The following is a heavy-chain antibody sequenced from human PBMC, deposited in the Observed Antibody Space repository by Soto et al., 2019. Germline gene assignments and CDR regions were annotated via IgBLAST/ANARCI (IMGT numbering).Heavy chain of an antibody. CDR1: GDSISSYY. D-gene: IGHD3-22*01. V-gene: IGHV4-59*01. J-gene: IGHJ4*02. Sequence: QVQLQESGPGLVKPSETLSLTCAVSGDSISSYYCMWIRQPPGKGLESIGYLYYGRSADYNPSLKSRVTLPVDTSTNQCSLTLSSMTAADTAVYYCALRSMAVVPEYWGQGTLVTVSS. CDR3: ALRSMAVVPEY. CDR2: LYYGRSA.